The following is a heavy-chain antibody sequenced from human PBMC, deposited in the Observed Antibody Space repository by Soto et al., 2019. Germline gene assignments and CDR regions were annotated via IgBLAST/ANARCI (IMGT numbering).Heavy chain of an antibody. CDR1: GHTFTRSA. V-gene: IGHV1-3*01. D-gene: IGHD1-26*01. CDR3: ARGPGGSFSWDYYGMDV. CDR2: INAGDGNT. Sequence: GASVKVSCKASGHTFTRSAIHWVRQAPGQRLEWMGWINAGDGNTKYSQRFQGRVTISRDTSASSAYMDLTSLTSEDTAVYYCARGPGGSFSWDYYGMDVWGQGTTVTVS. J-gene: IGHJ6*02.